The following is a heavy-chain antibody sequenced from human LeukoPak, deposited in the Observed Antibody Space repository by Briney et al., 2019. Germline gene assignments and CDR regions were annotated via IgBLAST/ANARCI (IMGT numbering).Heavy chain of an antibody. V-gene: IGHV1-2*02. CDR3: ARMPLDYVWGSYRYYFDY. J-gene: IGHJ4*02. D-gene: IGHD3-16*02. Sequence: GASVKVSCKASGYTFTGYYMHCVRQAPGQGLEWMGWINPNSGGTNYAQKFQGRVTMTRDTPISTAYMELSRLRSDDTAVYYCARMPLDYVWGSYRYYFDYWGQGTLVTVSS. CDR2: INPNSGGT. CDR1: GYTFTGYY.